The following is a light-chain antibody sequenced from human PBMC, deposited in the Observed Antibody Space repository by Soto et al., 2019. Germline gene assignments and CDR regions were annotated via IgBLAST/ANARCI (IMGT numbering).Light chain of an antibody. Sequence: IVLTQSQGTLSLSPGERAIVSCMASQSVGFSYLAWYQQRPGQAPRLLIYAASTRATGIPDRFSGSGSGKDFRLTFIRLGPEDSAVYYCKQYFNAPTFGQGTRPETK. J-gene: IGKJ5*01. CDR3: KQYFNAPT. V-gene: IGKV3-20*01. CDR1: QSVGFSY. CDR2: AAS.